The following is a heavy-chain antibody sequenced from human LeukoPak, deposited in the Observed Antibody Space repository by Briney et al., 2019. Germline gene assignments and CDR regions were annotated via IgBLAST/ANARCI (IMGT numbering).Heavy chain of an antibody. CDR1: GGSISSYY. Sequence: SETLSLTCTVSGGSISSYYWSWIRQPPGKGLEWIGHIYGSGSTRYNPSLKSRVTISVDTAKNQFSLKLRSVTAADTAVYYCARDYARPSSSGWFDPWGQGTLVTVSS. J-gene: IGHJ5*02. CDR3: ARDYARPSSSGWFDP. CDR2: IYGSGST. V-gene: IGHV4-59*01. D-gene: IGHD6-6*01.